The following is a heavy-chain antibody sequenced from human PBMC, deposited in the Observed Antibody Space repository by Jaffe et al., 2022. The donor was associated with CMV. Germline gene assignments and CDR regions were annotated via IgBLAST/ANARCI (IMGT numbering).Heavy chain of an antibody. CDR3: ARDLVPPYWYFDL. V-gene: IGHV3-21*01. J-gene: IGHJ2*01. CDR1: GFTFSSYS. D-gene: IGHD2-8*02. Sequence: EVQLVESGGGLVKPGGSLRLSCAASGFTFSSYSMNWVRQAPGKGLEWVSSISSSSSYIYYADSVKGRFTISRDNAKNSLYLQMNSLRAEDTAVYYCARDLVPPYWYFDLWGRGTLVTVSS. CDR2: ISSSSSYI.